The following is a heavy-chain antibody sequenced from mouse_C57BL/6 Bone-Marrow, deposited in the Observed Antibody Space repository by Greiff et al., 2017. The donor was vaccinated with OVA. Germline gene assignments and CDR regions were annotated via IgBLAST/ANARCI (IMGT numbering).Heavy chain of an antibody. CDR1: GYTFTSYG. V-gene: IGHV1-81*01. CDR3: AKPSSWDSWFAY. CDR2: IYPRSGNT. J-gene: IGHJ3*01. D-gene: IGHD4-1*01. Sequence: QVQLQQSGAELARPGASVKLSCKASGYTFTSYGISWVKQRTGQGLEWIGEIYPRSGNTYYNEKFKGKATLTADKSSSTAYMELRSLTSEDSAVYFCAKPSSWDSWFAYWGQGTLVTVSA.